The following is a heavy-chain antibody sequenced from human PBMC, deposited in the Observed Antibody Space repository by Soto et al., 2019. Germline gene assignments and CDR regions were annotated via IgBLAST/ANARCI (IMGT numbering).Heavy chain of an antibody. J-gene: IGHJ4*02. CDR2: ISSSGRTI. V-gene: IGHV3-48*03. Sequence: WGSLLISCASSVFTFSIYEMNWVGQAPGKGLEWVSYISSSGRTIYYADSVKGRFAISRDNAKNSLYLQMNSLRAEDTSVYYCAREVGTYYFYYFDYWGQGTMVTGSS. CDR1: VFTFSIYE. CDR3: AREVGTYYFYYFDY. D-gene: IGHD1-26*01.